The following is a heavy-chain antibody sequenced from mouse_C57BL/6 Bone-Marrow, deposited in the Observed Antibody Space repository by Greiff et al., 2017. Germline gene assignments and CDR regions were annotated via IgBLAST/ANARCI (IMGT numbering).Heavy chain of an antibody. CDR1: GYTFTDYE. J-gene: IGHJ3*01. Sequence: VQLQQSGAELVRPGASVTLSCKASGYTFTDYEMHWVKQTPVHGLEWIGAIDPETGGTAYNQKFKGKAILTADKSSSTAYMELRSLTSEDSAVYYGTRRDHGNFEGFAYWGQGTLVTVSA. CDR2: IDPETGGT. CDR3: TRRDHGNFEGFAY. D-gene: IGHD2-1*01. V-gene: IGHV1-15*01.